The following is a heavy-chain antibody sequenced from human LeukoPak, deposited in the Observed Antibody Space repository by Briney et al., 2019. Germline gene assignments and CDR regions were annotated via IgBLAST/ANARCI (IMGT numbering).Heavy chain of an antibody. CDR3: AKGYGWEASYYYYYMDV. CDR2: IRYDGNNK. CDR1: GFTFSSYG. J-gene: IGHJ6*03. D-gene: IGHD1-26*01. V-gene: IGHV3-30*02. Sequence: GGSLRLSCAASGFTFSSYGMSWVRQAPGKGLEWVAFIRYDGNNKNYADSVKGRFTISRDNSKNTLYLQMNSLRAEDTAVYCCAKGYGWEASYYYYYMDVWGKGTTVTISS.